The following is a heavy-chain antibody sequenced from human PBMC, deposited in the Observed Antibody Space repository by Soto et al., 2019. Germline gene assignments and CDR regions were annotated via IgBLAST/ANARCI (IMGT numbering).Heavy chain of an antibody. CDR3: AREVVARYYYYGMDV. J-gene: IGHJ6*02. V-gene: IGHV1-18*01. D-gene: IGHD5-12*01. Sequence: QVQLVQSGAEVKKPGASVKVSCKASGYTFTRSGISWVRQAPGQGPEWMGWISSYNGDTNYAQTFQGRVTMTTDTSTSTAYMELRSLRSDDTAVYYCAREVVARYYYYGMDVWGQGTPVTVSS. CDR1: GYTFTRSG. CDR2: ISSYNGDT.